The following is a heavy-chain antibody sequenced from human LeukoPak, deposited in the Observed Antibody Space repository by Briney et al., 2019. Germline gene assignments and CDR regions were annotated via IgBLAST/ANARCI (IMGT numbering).Heavy chain of an antibody. CDR1: GESVSSNSAV. Sequence: SQTLSLTCAISGESVSSNSAVWNWIRQSPSRGLEWLGRTYYRSKWYNDCAVSVKSRITINPDTSKNQFSLQLNSVTPEDTAVYYCARDRTAAAEYFQHWGQGTLVTVSS. CDR2: TYYRSKWYN. CDR3: ARDRTAAAEYFQH. J-gene: IGHJ1*01. V-gene: IGHV6-1*01. D-gene: IGHD6-13*01.